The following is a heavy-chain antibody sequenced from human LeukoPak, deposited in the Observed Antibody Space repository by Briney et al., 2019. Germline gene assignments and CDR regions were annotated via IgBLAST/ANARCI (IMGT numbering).Heavy chain of an antibody. CDR1: GITVSSNY. CDR2: MYSGGNT. D-gene: IGHD4-11*01. V-gene: IGHV3-53*01. CDR3: ARGIGSTVFFDH. J-gene: IGHJ4*02. Sequence: GGSLRLSCAASGITVSSNYMSWVRQAPGKGLEWVSVMYSGGNTYYADSVKGRFTISRDKSKDTLYLQMNSLRAEDTAVYYCARGIGSTVFFDHWGQGTLVTVSS.